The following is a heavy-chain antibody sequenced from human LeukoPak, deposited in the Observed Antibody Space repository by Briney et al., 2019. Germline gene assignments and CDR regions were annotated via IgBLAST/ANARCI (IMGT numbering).Heavy chain of an antibody. CDR2: IIPIFGTA. CDR3: AREYYDILTGYYNPGY. D-gene: IGHD3-9*01. V-gene: IGHV1-69*06. J-gene: IGHJ4*02. CDR1: GGTFSSYA. Sequence: LVKVSCKASGGTFSSYAISWVRQAPGQGLEWMGGIIPIFGTANYAQKFQGRVTITADKSTSTAYMELSSLRSEDTAVYYCAREYYDILTGYYNPGYWGQGTLVTVSS.